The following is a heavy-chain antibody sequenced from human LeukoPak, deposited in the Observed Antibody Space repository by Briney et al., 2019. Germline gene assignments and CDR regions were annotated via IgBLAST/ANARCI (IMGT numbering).Heavy chain of an antibody. CDR3: ARWGSAVADY. D-gene: IGHD6-19*01. V-gene: IGHV1-2*02. CDR1: GYTFTGYY. Sequence: GASVKVSCKTSGYTFTGYYIHWVRLAPGQGLEWMGWINPNGGDTNFEQKFQGRVTMTRDMSVTTAYMELSRLTSDDTAVYYCARWGSAVADYWGQGTLVTVSS. CDR2: INPNGGDT. J-gene: IGHJ4*02.